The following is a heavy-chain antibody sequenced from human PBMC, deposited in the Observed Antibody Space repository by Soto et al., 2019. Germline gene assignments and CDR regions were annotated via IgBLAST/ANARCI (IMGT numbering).Heavy chain of an antibody. Sequence: DVQLVESGGGLVQPGRSLRLSCVASGFIFDDYAMHWVRQPPGKGLEWVSGINWNSGTIGYADSVKGRFTISRDNAKNSLYLQMNSLRDEDTARYYCAKDMGCDQWCYFDYWGQGTLVTVSS. CDR1: GFIFDDYA. V-gene: IGHV3-9*01. CDR2: INWNSGTI. CDR3: AKDMGCDQWCYFDY. J-gene: IGHJ4*02. D-gene: IGHD2-15*01.